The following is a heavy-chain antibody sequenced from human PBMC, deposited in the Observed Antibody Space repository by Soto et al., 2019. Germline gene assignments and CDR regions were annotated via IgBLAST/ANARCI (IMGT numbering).Heavy chain of an antibody. V-gene: IGHV3-9*01. CDR3: AKDNGLSGFGYCSGGSCYYDAFDI. J-gene: IGHJ3*02. D-gene: IGHD2-15*01. Sequence: SLRLSCAASGFTFDDYAMHWVRQAPGKGLEWVSGISWNSGSIGYADSVKGRFTISRDNAKNSLYLQMNSLRAEDTALYYCAKDNGLSGFGYCSGGSCYYDAFDIWGQGTMVTVSS. CDR2: ISWNSGSI. CDR1: GFTFDDYA.